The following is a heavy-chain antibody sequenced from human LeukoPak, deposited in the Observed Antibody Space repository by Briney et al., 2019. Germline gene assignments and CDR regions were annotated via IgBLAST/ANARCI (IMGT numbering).Heavy chain of an antibody. CDR3: ARRCGDFDY. V-gene: IGHV4-39*01. J-gene: IGHJ4*02. CDR1: GGSFSGYY. Sequence: PSETLSLTCAVYGGSFSGYYWGWVRQPPGKGLEWIGSVYYTGKTYYNPSLMSRVTTSVDTSKNQFSLKLSSVTAADTAVYYCARRCGDFDYWGQGILVTVSS. D-gene: IGHD2-15*01. CDR2: VYYTGKT.